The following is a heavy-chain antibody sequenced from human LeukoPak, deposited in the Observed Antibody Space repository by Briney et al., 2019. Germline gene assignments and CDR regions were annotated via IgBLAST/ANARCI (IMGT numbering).Heavy chain of an antibody. Sequence: SETLSLTCAVYGGSFSGYYWSWIRQPPGKGLEWIGEINHSGSTAYNPSLKSRVTISVDTSKNQFSLKLSSVTAADTAVYYCARHPHSVFYYDSSGYYYQPGAFDIWGQGTMVTVSS. CDR3: ARHPHSVFYYDSSGYYYQPGAFDI. D-gene: IGHD3-22*01. CDR1: GGSFSGYY. J-gene: IGHJ3*02. V-gene: IGHV4-34*01. CDR2: INHSGST.